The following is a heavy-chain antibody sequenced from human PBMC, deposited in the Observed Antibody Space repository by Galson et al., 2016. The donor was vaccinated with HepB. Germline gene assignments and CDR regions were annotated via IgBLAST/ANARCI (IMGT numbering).Heavy chain of an antibody. J-gene: IGHJ6*02. CDR2: ISYDGFNN. Sequence: SLRLSCAASGFIFRTYGMHWVRQAPGKGLEWVAIISYDGFNNYSADSMKGRFTISRDNSKNTLYLQMNSLRPEDTAVYSCAKSKDQENVVVLSPRNYALDVWGQGTTVTVSS. V-gene: IGHV3-30*18. D-gene: IGHD2-2*01. CDR1: GFIFRTYG. CDR3: AKSKDQENVVVLSPRNYALDV.